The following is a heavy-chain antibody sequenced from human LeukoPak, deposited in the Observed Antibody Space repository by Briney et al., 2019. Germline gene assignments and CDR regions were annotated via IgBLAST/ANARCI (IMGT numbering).Heavy chain of an antibody. CDR1: GFTFSSYG. V-gene: IGHV3-30*02. CDR2: IRYDGSNK. Sequence: GGSLRLSCAASGFTFSSYGMHWFRQAPGKGLEWVAFIRYDGSNKYYADSVKGRFTISRDNSKNTLYLQMNSLRAEDTAVYYCAKALDYYYMDVWGKGTTVTVSS. J-gene: IGHJ6*03. CDR3: AKALDYYYMDV.